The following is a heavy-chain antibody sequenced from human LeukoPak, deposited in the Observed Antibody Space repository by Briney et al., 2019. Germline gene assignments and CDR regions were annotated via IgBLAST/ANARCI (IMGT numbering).Heavy chain of an antibody. CDR1: GGSISSYY. J-gene: IGHJ6*02. D-gene: IGHD2-15*01. V-gene: IGHV4-4*07. CDR3: ATTRSGVTRGYYYGMDV. CDR2: IYTSGST. Sequence: PSETLSLTCTVSGGSISSYYWSWIRQPAGKGLEWIGRIYTSGSTNYNPSLKSRVTISVDTSKNQFSLKLSSVTAADTAVYYCATTRSGVTRGYYYGMDVWGQGTTVTVSS.